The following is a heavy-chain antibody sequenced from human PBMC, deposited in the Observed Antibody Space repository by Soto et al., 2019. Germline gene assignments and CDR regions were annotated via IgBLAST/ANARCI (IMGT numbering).Heavy chain of an antibody. CDR3: ARGRTIYGSGSFNWFDP. D-gene: IGHD3-10*01. Sequence: PSETLSLTCTVSGGSISSGGYYWSWIRQHPGKGLEWIGYIYYSGGTYYNPSLKSRVTISVDTSKNQFSLKLSSVTAADTAVYYCARGRTIYGSGSFNWFDPWGQGTLVTVSS. CDR2: IYYSGGT. V-gene: IGHV4-31*03. CDR1: GGSISSGGYY. J-gene: IGHJ5*02.